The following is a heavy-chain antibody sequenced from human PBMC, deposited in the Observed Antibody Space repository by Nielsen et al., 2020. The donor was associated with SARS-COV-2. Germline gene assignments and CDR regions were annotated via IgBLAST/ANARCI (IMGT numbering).Heavy chain of an antibody. Sequence: GGSLRLSCAASGFTFSSYWMHWVRQAPGKGLVWVARIRSDGSSMSYADSVKGRFTISRDNSKNTLYLQMNSLRAEDTAIYYCARDEAGTANSGFDYWGQGMLVTVSS. D-gene: IGHD1-1*01. V-gene: IGHV3-74*01. CDR3: ARDEAGTANSGFDY. J-gene: IGHJ4*02. CDR1: GFTFSSYW. CDR2: IRSDGSSM.